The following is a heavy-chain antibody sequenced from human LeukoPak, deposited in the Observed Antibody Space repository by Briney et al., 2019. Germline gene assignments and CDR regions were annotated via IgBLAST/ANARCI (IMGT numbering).Heavy chain of an antibody. CDR1: GGTFSTYA. D-gene: IGHD2-21*02. J-gene: IGHJ4*02. V-gene: IGHV1-69*04. CDR2: LLPILGIA. Sequence: GASVKVSCKASGGTFSTYAISWVRQAPGQGLEWMGRLLPILGIANYAQKFQGRVTITADKSTSTAYMELSSLRSEDTAVYYCATQYCGGDCSGRLGYWGQGALVTVSS. CDR3: ATQYCGGDCSGRLGY.